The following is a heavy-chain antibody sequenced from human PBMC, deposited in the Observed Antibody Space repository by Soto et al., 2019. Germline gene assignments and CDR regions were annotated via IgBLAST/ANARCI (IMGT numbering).Heavy chain of an antibody. CDR1: GDSVSSDITS. CDR3: ARGNALDV. J-gene: IGHJ3*01. CDR2: TYYRSKWFH. Sequence: SHTLSHTCVISGDSVSSDITSLNWIRQSPSRGLEWLGRTYYRSKWFHDYAASVKSRITINPDTSKNQFSLELNSMTPEDTAVYYCARGNALDVWGQGTVVTVSS. D-gene: IGHD3-10*01. V-gene: IGHV6-1*01.